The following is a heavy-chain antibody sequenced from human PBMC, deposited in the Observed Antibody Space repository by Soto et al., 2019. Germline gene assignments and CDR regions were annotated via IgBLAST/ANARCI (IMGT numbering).Heavy chain of an antibody. Sequence: QVHLVQSGAEVKKPGSSVKVSCKTSGGSFNNYAVSWVRQAPGQGLEWMGGIIPNFDTPNYAQKFQDRVTIIADESTSTVYMELRSLRSNDTAVYYWAVAMVREILIFESSGMHVWGQGTTGIVSS. CDR3: AVAMVREILIFESSGMHV. D-gene: IGHD3-10*01. J-gene: IGHJ6*02. V-gene: IGHV1-69*01. CDR2: IIPNFDTP. CDR1: GGSFNNYA.